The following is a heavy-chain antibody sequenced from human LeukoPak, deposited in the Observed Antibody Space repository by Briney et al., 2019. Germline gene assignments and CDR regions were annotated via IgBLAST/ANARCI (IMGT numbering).Heavy chain of an antibody. CDR2: INWNGGST. D-gene: IGHD1-26*01. CDR1: GFTFSSYA. Sequence: GGSLRLSCAASGFTFSSYAMSWVRQAPGKGLEGVSGINWNGGSTGYADSVKGRFTISRDNAKNSLYLQMNSLRAEDTALYYCARESPGSYPPPDAFDIWGQGTMVTVSS. J-gene: IGHJ3*02. CDR3: ARESPGSYPPPDAFDI. V-gene: IGHV3-20*04.